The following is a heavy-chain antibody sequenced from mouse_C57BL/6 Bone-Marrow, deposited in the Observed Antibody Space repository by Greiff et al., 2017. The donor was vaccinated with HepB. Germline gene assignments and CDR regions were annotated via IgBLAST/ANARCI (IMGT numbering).Heavy chain of an antibody. CDR2: INPNNGGT. Sequence: VQLQQSGPELVKPGASVKIPCKASGYTFTDYNMAWVKQSQGKSLEWIGDINPNNGGTIYNQKFKGKATLTVDKSSSTAYMELRSLTSEDTAVYYCARALTVPYYYAMDYWGQGTSVTVSS. D-gene: IGHD1-1*01. CDR3: ARALTVPYYYAMDY. CDR1: GYTFTDYN. V-gene: IGHV1-18*01. J-gene: IGHJ4*01.